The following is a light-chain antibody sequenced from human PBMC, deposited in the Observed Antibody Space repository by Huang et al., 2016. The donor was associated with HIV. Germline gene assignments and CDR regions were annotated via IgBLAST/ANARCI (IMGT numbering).Light chain of an antibody. J-gene: IGKJ2*01. V-gene: IGKV3-20*01. CDR2: AAS. CDR3: HQYGTSPYT. CDR1: QILSHRF. Sequence: EVLLTQSPGTLSSSPGERVTVSCRASQILSHRFIAWYQQRPGQAPRLLIFAASTRASGIPDRFSGSGSGTDFTLTINRREPSDFAVYYCHQYGTSPYTFGQGTNLDVK.